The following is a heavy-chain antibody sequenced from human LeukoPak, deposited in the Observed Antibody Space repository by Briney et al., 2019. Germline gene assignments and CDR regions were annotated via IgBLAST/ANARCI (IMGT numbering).Heavy chain of an antibody. CDR1: GFIFSSHA. D-gene: IGHD1-26*01. CDR3: ARGAGRIAGAKNAFDI. J-gene: IGHJ3*02. Sequence: GGSLRLSCAASGFIFSSHAMSWVRQAPGKGLEWVSTISGSGGDTYYADSVRGRFTISGDKSKNTLYLQMNSLRPEDTAVYYCARGAGRIAGAKNAFDIWGQGTMVTVSP. V-gene: IGHV3-23*01. CDR2: ISGSGGDT.